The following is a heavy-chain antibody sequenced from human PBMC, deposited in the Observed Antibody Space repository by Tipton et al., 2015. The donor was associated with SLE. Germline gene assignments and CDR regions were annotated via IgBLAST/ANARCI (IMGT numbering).Heavy chain of an antibody. Sequence: TLSLTCTVSGGSISSYYWSWIRQPPGKGLEWIGYIYYSGSTNYNPSLKSRVTISVDTSKNQFSLKLSSVTAADTAVYYCARGGSMTTEYYFDYWGQGTLVTVSS. CDR1: GGSISSYY. V-gene: IGHV4-59*01. J-gene: IGHJ4*02. CDR2: IYYSGST. CDR3: ARGGSMTTEYYFDY. D-gene: IGHD4-11*01.